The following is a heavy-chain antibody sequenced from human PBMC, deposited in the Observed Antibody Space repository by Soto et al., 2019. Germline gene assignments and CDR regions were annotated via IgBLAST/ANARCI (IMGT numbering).Heavy chain of an antibody. V-gene: IGHV3-30*18. CDR1: GFTFSSYG. Sequence: QVQLVESGGGVVQPGRSLRLSCAASGFTFSSYGMHWVRQAPGKGLEWVAVISYDGSNKYYADSVKGRFTISRDNSKNTLYLQMNSLRAEDTAVYYCEKDLFLEGLLPTTTMDYWGQGTLGTVSS. J-gene: IGHJ4*02. D-gene: IGHD3-3*01. CDR2: ISYDGSNK. CDR3: EKDLFLEGLLPTTTMDY.